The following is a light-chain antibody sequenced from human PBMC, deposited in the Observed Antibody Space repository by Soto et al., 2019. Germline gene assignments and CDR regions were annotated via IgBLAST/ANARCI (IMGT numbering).Light chain of an antibody. V-gene: IGKV3D-15*01. Sequence: EIVMTQSPSTLSVSPGERATLSCRASQSVSSNLAWYQQKPGQAPRLLIYGASIRATGIPARFSGSWSGTDFTLTINGLEPEDSAVYYCQQRGNWPPTWTFGQGTKVDIK. J-gene: IGKJ1*01. CDR3: QQRGNWPPTWT. CDR1: QSVSSN. CDR2: GAS.